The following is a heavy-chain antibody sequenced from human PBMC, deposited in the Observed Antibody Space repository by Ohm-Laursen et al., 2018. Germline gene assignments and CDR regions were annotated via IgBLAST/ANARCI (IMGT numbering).Heavy chain of an antibody. V-gene: IGHV4-59*08. CDR1: GGSISSYY. D-gene: IGHD3-22*01. J-gene: IGHJ2*01. Sequence: SETLSLTWTVSGGSISSYYWSWIRQPPGKGLEWIGYIYYSGSTNYNPSLKSRVTITVDTSKNQFSLKLSSVTAADTAVYYCASRLTSGFWDWYFALWGRGTLVTVSS. CDR2: IYYSGST. CDR3: ASRLTSGFWDWYFAL.